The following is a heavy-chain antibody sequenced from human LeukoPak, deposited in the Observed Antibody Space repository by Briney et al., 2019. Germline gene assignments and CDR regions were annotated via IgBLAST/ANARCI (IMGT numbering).Heavy chain of an antibody. CDR3: TASSVGGYTGNDPLDY. CDR1: GFTFITSA. Sequence: GGSLDSSVEASGFTFITSAMNGVRRPSGKGLGGVANIGDKPNSYATAYGASSEGRFTISRDDSKNTVYLQMNSLKAEDTAVYYCTASSVGGYTGNDPLDYWGQGTLVTVFS. D-gene: IGHD5-12*01. CDR2: IGDKPNSYAT. V-gene: IGHV3-73*01. J-gene: IGHJ4*02.